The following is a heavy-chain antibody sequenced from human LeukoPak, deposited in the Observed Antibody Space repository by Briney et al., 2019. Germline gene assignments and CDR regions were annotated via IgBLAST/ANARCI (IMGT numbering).Heavy chain of an antibody. V-gene: IGHV3-7*01. CDR2: IKQDGSEK. D-gene: IGHD2-8*01. CDR1: GFTFSSYW. J-gene: IGHJ4*02. CDR3: ATDPAFYCTSSTCDFDY. Sequence: GGSLRLSCAASGFTFSSYWMSWVRQAPGKGLEWVANIKQDGSEKYYVGSVKGRFTISRDNAKNPLYLQMNNLGAEDTAVYYCATDPAFYCTSSTCDFDYWGQGTLVTVSS.